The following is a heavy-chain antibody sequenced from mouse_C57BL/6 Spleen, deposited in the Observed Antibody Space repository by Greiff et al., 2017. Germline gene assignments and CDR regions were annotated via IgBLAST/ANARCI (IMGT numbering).Heavy chain of an antibody. V-gene: IGHV1-52*01. D-gene: IGHD1-1*01. CDR1: GYTFTSYW. CDR2: IDPSDSET. J-gene: IGHJ1*03. Sequence: QVQLQQPGAELVRPGSSVKLSCKASGYTFTSYWMQWVKQRPIHGLEWIGNIDPSDSETHYNQKFKDKATLTVDKSSSTAYMQLSSLTSEDSAVYYCARGGRLRDWYFDVWGTGTTVTVSS. CDR3: ARGGRLRDWYFDV.